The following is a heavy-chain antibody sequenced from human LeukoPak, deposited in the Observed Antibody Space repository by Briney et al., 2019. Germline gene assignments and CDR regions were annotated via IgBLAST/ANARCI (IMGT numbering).Heavy chain of an antibody. CDR2: INTNTGNP. J-gene: IGHJ5*02. CDR3: ARDSARRGYSYGYWFDP. Sequence: GASVKVSCKASGYTFATYTINWVRQAPGQGLEWMGWINTNTGNPTYAQGFTGRFVFSLDTSVSTAYLQISSLKAEDTAVYYCARDSARRGYSYGYWFDPWGQGTLVTVSS. D-gene: IGHD5-18*01. V-gene: IGHV7-4-1*02. CDR1: GYTFATYT.